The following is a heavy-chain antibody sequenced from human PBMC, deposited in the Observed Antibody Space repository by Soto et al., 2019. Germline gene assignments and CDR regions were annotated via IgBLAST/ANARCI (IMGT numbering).Heavy chain of an antibody. Sequence: LRLSCAASGFTFSSYAMSWVRQAPGKGLEWVSAISGSGGSTYYADSVKGRFTISRDNSKNTPYLQMNSLRAEDTAVYYCAKNQERELPRVIDFWGQGTLVTVSS. CDR1: GFTFSSYA. J-gene: IGHJ4*02. CDR2: ISGSGGST. D-gene: IGHD1-7*01. CDR3: AKNQERELPRVIDF. V-gene: IGHV3-23*01.